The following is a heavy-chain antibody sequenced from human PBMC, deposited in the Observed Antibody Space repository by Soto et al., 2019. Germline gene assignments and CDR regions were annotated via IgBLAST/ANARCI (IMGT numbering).Heavy chain of an antibody. CDR3: ARSVAVPGAHIDY. CDR2: VYYTGST. V-gene: IGHV4-59*01. Sequence: SSETLSLTCSVSGGSISGSYWSWIRQSPGKGLEWLGYVYYTGSTNYSPSLRSRVSISVDTSKNEFSLRLSSVTAADTAVYFCARSVAVPGAHIDYWGQGTQVTV. CDR1: GGSISGSY. D-gene: IGHD6-19*01. J-gene: IGHJ4*02.